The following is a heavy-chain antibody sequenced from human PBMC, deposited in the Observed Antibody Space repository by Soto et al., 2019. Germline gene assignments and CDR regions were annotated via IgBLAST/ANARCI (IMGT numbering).Heavy chain of an antibody. Sequence: GGPLSLPCAPSEFTFRSHWLTWFPHAPGKGLVWVSRINIAGSPTNYADSVKGRFTISRDNAKNTLYLQMNSLRAEDTAVYYCARGLLHLYGMDVWGQGTTVT. CDR1: EFTFRSHW. CDR2: INIAGSPT. D-gene: IGHD3-3*01. V-gene: IGHV3-74*01. J-gene: IGHJ6*02. CDR3: ARGLLHLYGMDV.